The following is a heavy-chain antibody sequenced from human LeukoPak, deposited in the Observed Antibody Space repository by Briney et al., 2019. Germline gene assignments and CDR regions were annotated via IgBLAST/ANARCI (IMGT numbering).Heavy chain of an antibody. Sequence: SETLSLTCAVNGGPFSGFYWNWIRQPPGKGLEWIGEINHSGNTKYNPSLKSRVTISVDTSKNQFSLKLSSVTAADTAVYYCARPPQYSSSANDAFDMWGQGTMVTVSS. CDR3: ARPPQYSSSANDAFDM. CDR2: INHSGNT. V-gene: IGHV4-34*01. D-gene: IGHD6-13*01. J-gene: IGHJ3*02. CDR1: GGPFSGFY.